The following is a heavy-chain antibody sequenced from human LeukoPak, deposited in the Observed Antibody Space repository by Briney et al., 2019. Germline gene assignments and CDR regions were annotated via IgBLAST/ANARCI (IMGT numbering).Heavy chain of an antibody. CDR1: GFTFSSYG. CDR2: ISYDGSNK. D-gene: IGHD3-10*01. J-gene: IGHJ6*02. V-gene: IGHV3-30*18. CDR3: AKQPFRSGAYYGSGSYYNVRSYYCYGMDV. Sequence: GGSLRLSCAASGFTFSSYGMHWVRQAPGKGLEWVAVISYDGSNKYYADSVKGRFTISRDNSKNTLYLQMNSLRAEDTAVYYCAKQPFRSGAYYGSGSYYNVRSYYCYGMDVWGQGTTVTVSS.